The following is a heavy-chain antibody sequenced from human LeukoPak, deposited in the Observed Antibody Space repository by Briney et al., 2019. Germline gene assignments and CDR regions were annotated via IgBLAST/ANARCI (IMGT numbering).Heavy chain of an antibody. D-gene: IGHD6-13*01. CDR3: ARDLNIAAAGIDFDY. J-gene: IGHJ4*02. CDR2: IKQDGRES. V-gene: IGHV3-7*05. Sequence: AGSLRLSCAASGFTLRSNWMSWVRQAPGKGLEWVANIKQDGRESYYVDSVKGRFTISRDNAKNSLYLQMNSLRAEDTAVYYCARDLNIAAAGIDFDYWGQGTLVTVSS. CDR1: GFTLRSNW.